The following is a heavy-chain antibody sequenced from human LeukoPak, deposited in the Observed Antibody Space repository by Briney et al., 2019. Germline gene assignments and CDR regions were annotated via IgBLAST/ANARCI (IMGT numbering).Heavy chain of an antibody. Sequence: GGSLRLSCAPSGFIFSNYAMSWVRQAPGKGLEWVSAISGSGGSTYYADSVKGRFTISRDNSKNTLYLQMNSLRAEDTAVYYCAKDGQWLVRGNNWFDPWGQGTRVTVSS. V-gene: IGHV3-23*01. CDR3: AKDGQWLVRGNNWFDP. CDR1: GFIFSNYA. J-gene: IGHJ5*02. CDR2: ISGSGGST. D-gene: IGHD6-19*01.